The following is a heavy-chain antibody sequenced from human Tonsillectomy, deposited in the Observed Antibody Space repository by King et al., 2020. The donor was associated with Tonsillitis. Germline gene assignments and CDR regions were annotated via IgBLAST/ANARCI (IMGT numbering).Heavy chain of an antibody. CDR2: IPYDGSTE. D-gene: IGHD3-10*01. Sequence: VQLVESGGGVVQPGGSLRLSCLASGFTFSNYGMHWVRQAPGKGLEWVAFIPYDGSTEYYADSVKGRFTISRDNSKNTLSLQMDSLRPEDTAVYYCAKDENYYYGLGRLGIVAFYFWGQGTMVTVSS. CDR3: AKDENYYYGLGRLGIVAFYF. CDR1: GFTFSNYG. V-gene: IGHV3-30*02. J-gene: IGHJ3*01.